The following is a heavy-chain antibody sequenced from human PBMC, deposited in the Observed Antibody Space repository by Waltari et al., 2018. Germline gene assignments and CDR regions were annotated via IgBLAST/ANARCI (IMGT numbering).Heavy chain of an antibody. CDR2: INPSRGGT. Sequence: QVQLVQSGAEVKKPGASVKVSCKASGDTFTGYDMHWVRQAHGQWLDWMGRINPSRGGTNYAQKFQGRVTMTRDTSISTAYMDLSRLRSDDTAVYYCARAPSETVRGVIIHPYNWFEPWGQGTLVTVSS. CDR1: GDTFTGYD. D-gene: IGHD3-10*01. CDR3: ARAPSETVRGVIIHPYNWFEP. V-gene: IGHV1-2*06. J-gene: IGHJ5*02.